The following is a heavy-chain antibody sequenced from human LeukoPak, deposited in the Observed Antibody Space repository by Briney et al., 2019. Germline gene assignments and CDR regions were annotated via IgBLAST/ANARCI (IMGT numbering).Heavy chain of an antibody. J-gene: IGHJ3*02. Sequence: ASVKVSCKTSGYTFTTYAVHWVRQAPGQRLEWMGWINAGNGNTKYSQKFQGRVTITRDTSASTAYMELSSLRSEDTAVYYCARSQSDTFDIWGQGTMVTVSS. CDR3: ARSQSDTFDI. CDR2: INAGNGNT. V-gene: IGHV1-3*01. CDR1: GYTFTTYA.